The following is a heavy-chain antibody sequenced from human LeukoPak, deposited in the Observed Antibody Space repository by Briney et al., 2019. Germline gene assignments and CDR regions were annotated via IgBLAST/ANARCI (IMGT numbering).Heavy chain of an antibody. Sequence: GGALRLSCEASGFTFSAYAMTWVRQAPGKGLEWVSSIGSDNKPHYSESVKGRFAISRDNAKKLLYLQMSRLRAEDTAVYYCAREKLSFFDSSGYFDYWGQGTLVTVSS. CDR1: GFTFSAYA. CDR3: AREKLSFFDSSGYFDY. J-gene: IGHJ4*02. V-gene: IGHV3-69-1*02. D-gene: IGHD3-22*01. CDR2: IGSDNKP.